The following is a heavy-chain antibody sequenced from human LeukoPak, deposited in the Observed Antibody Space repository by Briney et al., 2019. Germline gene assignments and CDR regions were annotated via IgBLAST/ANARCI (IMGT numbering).Heavy chain of an antibody. CDR3: ARGWDTAMVRGAFDI. CDR1: GFTFSSYD. J-gene: IGHJ3*02. Sequence: GGSLRLSCAASGFTFSSYDMHWVRQATGKGLEWVSAIGTAGVTYYPGSVKGRFTISRENAKNSLYLQMNSLRAGDTAVYYCARGWDTAMVRGAFDIWGQGTMVTVSS. CDR2: IGTAGVT. D-gene: IGHD5-18*01. V-gene: IGHV3-13*01.